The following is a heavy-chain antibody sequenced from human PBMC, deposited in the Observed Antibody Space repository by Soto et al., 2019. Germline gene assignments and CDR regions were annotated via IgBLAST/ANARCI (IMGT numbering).Heavy chain of an antibody. Sequence: QVQLVESGGGVVQPGGSLRLSCAASGFTFNNYGMHWVRQAPGKGLEWVAVIWNDGSGNYYANSVKGRFTISRDNSKNTLYLQMSSLRVEDTAVYFCARRQISPPTRGVAAARGGMDVWGHGTTVTVSS. CDR2: IWNDGSGN. J-gene: IGHJ6*02. CDR3: ARRQISPPTRGVAAARGGMDV. D-gene: IGHD2-2*01. V-gene: IGHV3-33*01. CDR1: GFTFNNYG.